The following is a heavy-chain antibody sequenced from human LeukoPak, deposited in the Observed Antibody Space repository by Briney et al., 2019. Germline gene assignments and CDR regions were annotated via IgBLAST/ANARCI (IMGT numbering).Heavy chain of an antibody. CDR3: ARGPNYYDSSGYSGAFDI. J-gene: IGHJ3*02. Sequence: SETLSLTCTVSGGSISSYYWSWIRQPAGKGLEWIGRIYTSGSTNYNPSLKSRVTMSVDTSKNQFSLKLSSVTAADTAVYYCARGPNYYDSSGYSGAFDIWGQGTMVTVSS. CDR2: IYTSGST. D-gene: IGHD3-22*01. V-gene: IGHV4-4*07. CDR1: GGSISSYY.